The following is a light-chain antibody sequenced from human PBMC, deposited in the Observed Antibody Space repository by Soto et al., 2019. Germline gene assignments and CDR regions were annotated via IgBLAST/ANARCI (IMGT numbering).Light chain of an antibody. J-gene: IGLJ1*01. CDR3: SSYAISSTLYV. CDR2: EVA. V-gene: IGLV2-14*01. CDR1: RSDVGAYNY. Sequence: QSVLTQPASVSGSPGQSITVSCTGTRSDVGAYNYVSLYQQHPGKAPKLMIYEVANRPSGVSNRFSGSKSGNTASLTISGLQAEDEADYYCSSYAISSTLYVFGTGTKVTVL.